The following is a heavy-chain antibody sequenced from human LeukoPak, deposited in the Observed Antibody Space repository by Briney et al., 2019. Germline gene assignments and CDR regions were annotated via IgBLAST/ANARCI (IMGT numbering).Heavy chain of an antibody. Sequence: GASVKVSCKASGGTFSSYAISWVRQAPGQGLEWMGRIIPILGIANYAQKFQGRVTITADKSTSTAYMELSSLRSEDTAVYYCARGSPTSGWSKDWGQGTLVTVSS. J-gene: IGHJ4*02. CDR3: ARGSPTSGWSKD. CDR2: IIPILGIA. D-gene: IGHD6-19*01. V-gene: IGHV1-69*04. CDR1: GGTFSSYA.